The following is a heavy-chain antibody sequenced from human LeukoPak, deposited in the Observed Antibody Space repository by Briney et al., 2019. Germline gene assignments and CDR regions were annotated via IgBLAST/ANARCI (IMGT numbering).Heavy chain of an antibody. D-gene: IGHD5-12*01. CDR2: IYHSGST. CDR1: GGSIGSGGYS. Sequence: PSQTLSLTCAVSGGSIGSGGYSWSWIRQPPGKGLEWIGYIYHSGSTYYNPSLKSRVTISVDRSKNQFSLKLSSVTAADAAVYYCARAVATIRSGVPSDAFDIWGQGTMVTVSS. J-gene: IGHJ3*02. CDR3: ARAVATIRSGVPSDAFDI. V-gene: IGHV4-30-2*01.